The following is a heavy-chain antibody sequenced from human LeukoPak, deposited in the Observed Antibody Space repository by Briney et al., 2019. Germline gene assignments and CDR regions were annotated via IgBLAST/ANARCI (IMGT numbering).Heavy chain of an antibody. J-gene: IGHJ6*03. Sequence: ASVKVSCKASGGTFSSYAISWVRQAPGQGLEWMGGIIPIFGTANYAQKFQGRVTITADKSTSTAYMELSSLRSEDTAVYYCARGVRGRFGEGKTIPGSYYYYYYMDVWGKGTTVTVSS. V-gene: IGHV1-69*06. CDR1: GGTFSSYA. D-gene: IGHD3-10*01. CDR2: IIPIFGTA. CDR3: ARGVRGRFGEGKTIPGSYYYYYYMDV.